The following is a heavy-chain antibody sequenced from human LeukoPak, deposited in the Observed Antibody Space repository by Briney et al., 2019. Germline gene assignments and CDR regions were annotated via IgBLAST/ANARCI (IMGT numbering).Heavy chain of an antibody. Sequence: GGSLRLSCAASGFTSRFSFSDYYMSWVRQAPGKGLEWVSAISGSGGSTYYADSVKGRFTISRDNSKNTLYLQMNSLRAEDTAVYYCAKDLAGYRAFDYWGQGTLVTVSS. CDR1: GFTSRFSFSDYY. CDR3: AKDLAGYRAFDY. CDR2: ISGSGGST. V-gene: IGHV3-23*01. D-gene: IGHD5-24*01. J-gene: IGHJ4*02.